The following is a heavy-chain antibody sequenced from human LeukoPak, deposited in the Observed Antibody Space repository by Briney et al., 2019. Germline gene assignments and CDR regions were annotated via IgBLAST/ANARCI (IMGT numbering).Heavy chain of an antibody. D-gene: IGHD3-22*01. CDR3: AKDRHHDSSGCFDY. CDR1: GFTFDDYA. J-gene: IGHJ4*02. CDR2: ISWNSGSI. Sequence: GRSLRLSCAASGFTFDDYAMHWVRQAPGKGLDWVSGISWNSGSIGYADSVKGRFTISRDNAKNSLYRQMNRLRADDMALYYCAKDRHHDSSGCFDYWGQGTLVTVSS. V-gene: IGHV3-9*03.